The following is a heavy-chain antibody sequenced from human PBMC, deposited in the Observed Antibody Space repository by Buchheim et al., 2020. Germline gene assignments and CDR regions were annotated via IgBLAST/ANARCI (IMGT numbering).Heavy chain of an antibody. CDR1: GGTFSSYT. Sequence: QVQLVQSGAEVKKPGSSVKVSCKASGGTFSSYTISWVRQAPGQGLEWMGRIIPILGIANYAQKFQGRVTMTADKSTSTAYMELSSLRSEDTAVYYRARAPHNYDILTGYYYYFDYWGQGTL. CDR2: IIPILGIA. D-gene: IGHD3-9*01. V-gene: IGHV1-69*02. J-gene: IGHJ4*02. CDR3: ARAPHNYDILTGYYYYFDY.